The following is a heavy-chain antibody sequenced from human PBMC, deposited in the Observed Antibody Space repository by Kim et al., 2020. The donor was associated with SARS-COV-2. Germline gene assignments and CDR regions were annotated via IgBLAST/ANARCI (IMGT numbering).Heavy chain of an antibody. D-gene: IGHD2-2*01. V-gene: IGHV4-39*07. J-gene: IGHJ5*02. CDR1: GGSISSSSYY. Sequence: SETLSLTCTVSGGSISSSSYYWGWIRQPPGKGLEWIGSIYYSGSTYYNPSLKSRVTISVDTSKNQFSLKLSSVTAADTAVYYCASRFFFLPRKVVPAANVNWFDPWGQGTLVTVSS. CDR3: ASRFFFLPRKVVPAANVNWFDP. CDR2: IYYSGST.